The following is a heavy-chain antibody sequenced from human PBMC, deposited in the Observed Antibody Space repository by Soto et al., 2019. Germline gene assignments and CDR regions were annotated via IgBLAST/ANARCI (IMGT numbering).Heavy chain of an antibody. Sequence: EVQVLESGGGLVQPGGSLRLSCAVSGFTFSSYAMSWVRQAPGKGLEWVSGISGSGGSTYSADSVKGRFTIPRDNSRNTLFLQMNSLRPEDTAVYYCAKDRKSGSGWYWDYWGQGTLVTVSS. D-gene: IGHD6-19*01. V-gene: IGHV3-23*01. CDR2: ISGSGGST. J-gene: IGHJ4*02. CDR3: AKDRKSGSGWYWDY. CDR1: GFTFSSYA.